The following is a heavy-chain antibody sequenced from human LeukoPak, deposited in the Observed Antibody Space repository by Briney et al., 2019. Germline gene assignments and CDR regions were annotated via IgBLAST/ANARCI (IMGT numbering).Heavy chain of an antibody. CDR3: AKESS. Sequence: RRSLRLSCAASGFTFSSDAMSWVCQGPGKWLGGVSAFSGSGGSPYYASSVTGQFPISRDMSKNTLYLQMNSLRAGDTAVYYCAKESSWGQGTLVTVSS. V-gene: IGHV3-23*01. J-gene: IGHJ5*02. CDR2: FSGSGGSP. CDR1: GFTFSSDA.